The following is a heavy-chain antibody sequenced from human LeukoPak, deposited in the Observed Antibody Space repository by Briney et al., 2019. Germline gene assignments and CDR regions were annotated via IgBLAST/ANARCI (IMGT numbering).Heavy chain of an antibody. D-gene: IGHD5-24*01. Sequence: ASVKVSCKASGYTFISYSITWLRQAPGQGLEWVGWISANNGDIHYAQKFQDRVTMTTDTSTTKAYMELRSLRSDDTAVYYCARVAGGGCNWGAGYFDYWGQGTLVTVSS. CDR3: ARVAGGGCNWGAGYFDY. CDR1: GYTFISYS. V-gene: IGHV1-18*01. CDR2: ISANNGDI. J-gene: IGHJ4*02.